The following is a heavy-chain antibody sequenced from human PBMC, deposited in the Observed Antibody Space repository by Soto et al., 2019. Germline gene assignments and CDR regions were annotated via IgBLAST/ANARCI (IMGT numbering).Heavy chain of an antibody. V-gene: IGHV4-39*07. CDR1: GGSISRSSYY. J-gene: IGHJ4*02. Sequence: SETLSLTCAVSGGSISRSSYYWGWIRQPPGKGLEWIGSMYSSGTTYYNPSLKSRVTISVDTSTNQFSLKLSSVTAADTAVYYCARGGGSSGWPDYWGQGALVTVSS. CDR2: MYSSGTT. CDR3: ARGGGSSGWPDY. D-gene: IGHD6-19*01.